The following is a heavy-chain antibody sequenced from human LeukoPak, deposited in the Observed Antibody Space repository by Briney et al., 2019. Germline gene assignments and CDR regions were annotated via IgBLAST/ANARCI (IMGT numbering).Heavy chain of an antibody. Sequence: GGSLRLSCAASGFTFSSYGMNWVRQAPGKGLEWVSSISSSSSYIYYADPVKGRFTISRDNAKNSLYLQMNSLRAEDTAVYYCAREGIPRGFVVVPAASLDSWGQGTLVTVSS. CDR2: ISSSSSYI. V-gene: IGHV3-21*01. CDR3: AREGIPRGFVVVPAASLDS. CDR1: GFTFSSYG. D-gene: IGHD2-2*01. J-gene: IGHJ4*02.